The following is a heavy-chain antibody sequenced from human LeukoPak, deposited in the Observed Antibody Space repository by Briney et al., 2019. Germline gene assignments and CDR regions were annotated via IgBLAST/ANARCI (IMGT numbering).Heavy chain of an antibody. CDR3: AKGNCGAGDWQRYFYFYMDV. J-gene: IGHJ6*03. CDR2: VRLDGSNE. V-gene: IGHV3-30*02. D-gene: IGHD2-21*02. CDR1: GFTFSNYG. Sequence: GGSLILSCAASGFTFSNYGMHWVRQAPGKGLEWVAFVRLDGSNEYYADSVRGRFTISRDNSRDALYLQMNNLRAEDTAVYYCAKGNCGAGDWQRYFYFYMDVWGKGATLIVSS.